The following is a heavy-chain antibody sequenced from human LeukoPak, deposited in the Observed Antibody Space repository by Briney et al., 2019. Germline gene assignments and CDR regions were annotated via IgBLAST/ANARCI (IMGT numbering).Heavy chain of an antibody. CDR3: AREGSFGYYYGSGSYPSWFDP. CDR1: GGSINSYY. V-gene: IGHV4-59*01. J-gene: IGHJ5*02. CDR2: IYYSGST. Sequence: SETLSLTCTVSGGSINSYYWSWIRQPPGKGLEWIGYIYYSGSTNYNPSLKSRVTISVDTSKNQFSLKLSSVTAADTAVYYCAREGSFGYYYGSGSYPSWFDPWGQGTLVTVSS. D-gene: IGHD3-10*01.